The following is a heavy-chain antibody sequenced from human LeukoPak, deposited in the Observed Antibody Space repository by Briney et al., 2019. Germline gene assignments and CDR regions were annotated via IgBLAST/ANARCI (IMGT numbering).Heavy chain of an antibody. CDR2: IIPILGIA. V-gene: IGHV1-69*02. J-gene: IGHJ5*02. D-gene: IGHD3-22*01. CDR3: ARYYYDSSGPGAFDP. CDR1: GGTFSSYT. Sequence: SVKVSCKASGGTFSSYTISWVRQAPGQGLGWMGRIIPILGIANYAQKFQDRVTITADKSTSTAYMELSSLRSEDTAVYYCARYYYDSSGPGAFDPWGQGTLVTVSS.